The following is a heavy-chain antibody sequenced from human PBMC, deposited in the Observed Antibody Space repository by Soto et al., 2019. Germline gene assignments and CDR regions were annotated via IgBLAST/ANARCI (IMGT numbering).Heavy chain of an antibody. Sequence: GGSLRLSCAASGFPFSPYSMHWVRQTPGKGLEWVSSISSDSTYIYYADSVKGRFTVSRDNAKNSLYLQMNSLRAEDTSVYYCAREDIFDYWGQGTLVTVSS. J-gene: IGHJ4*02. CDR1: GFPFSPYS. D-gene: IGHD2-15*01. CDR2: ISSDSTYI. CDR3: AREDIFDY. V-gene: IGHV3-21*01.